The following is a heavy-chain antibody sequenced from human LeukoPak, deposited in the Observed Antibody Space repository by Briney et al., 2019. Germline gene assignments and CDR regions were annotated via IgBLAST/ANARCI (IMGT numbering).Heavy chain of an antibody. CDR3: ARVLGDGYNSYYFDY. CDR2: ISGSGGST. D-gene: IGHD5-24*01. Sequence: GGSLRLSCAASGFTFSSYAMSWVRQAPGKGLEWVSAISGSGGSTYYADSVKGRFTISRDNSKNTLYLQMNSLRAEDTAVYYCARVLGDGYNSYYFDYWGQGTLVTVSS. V-gene: IGHV3-23*01. CDR1: GFTFSSYA. J-gene: IGHJ4*02.